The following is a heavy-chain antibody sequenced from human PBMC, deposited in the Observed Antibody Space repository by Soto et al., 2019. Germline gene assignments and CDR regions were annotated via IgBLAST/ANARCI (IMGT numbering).Heavy chain of an antibody. V-gene: IGHV3-9*01. CDR1: GFSVDDYT. J-gene: IGHJ6*02. D-gene: IGHD1-1*01. CDR3: AKGVRMTWNAMDV. CDR2: IPSNSDKR. Sequence: EVQLVESGGDLLQPGGSLRLSCAGFGFSVDDYTMHWVRQAPGKGLEWVSGIPSNSDKRAYAASVGGRFTVSKDSDKNSLYLQMNSLRIEDTALYYCAKGVRMTWNAMDVWRQGTAVIVSS.